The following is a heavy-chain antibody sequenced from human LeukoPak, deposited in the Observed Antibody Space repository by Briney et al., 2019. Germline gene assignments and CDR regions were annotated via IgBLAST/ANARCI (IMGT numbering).Heavy chain of an antibody. V-gene: IGHV3-66*01. J-gene: IGHJ5*02. Sequence: GGSLRLSCAASGFTVSSNYMSWVRQAPGKGLEWVSVIYSGGSTYYADSVKGRFTISRDNSKNTLYLQMNSLRAEDTAVYYCARVGSGATGFDPWGQGTPVTVSS. D-gene: IGHD3-10*01. CDR3: ARVGSGATGFDP. CDR1: GFTVSSNY. CDR2: IYSGGST.